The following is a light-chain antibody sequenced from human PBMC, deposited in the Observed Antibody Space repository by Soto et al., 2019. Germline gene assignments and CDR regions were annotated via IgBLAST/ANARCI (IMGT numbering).Light chain of an antibody. CDR1: QTINSY. CDR3: QQSYLIPYT. CDR2: AAS. Sequence: DIQMTQSPSSLSASVGDRVTITCRASQTINSYLNWYQQKPGKAPNLLIYAASSLQSGVPSRFSGSGSGTDFTITISSLQPEDFATYFCQQSYLIPYTFGQATKLEIK. J-gene: IGKJ2*01. V-gene: IGKV1-39*01.